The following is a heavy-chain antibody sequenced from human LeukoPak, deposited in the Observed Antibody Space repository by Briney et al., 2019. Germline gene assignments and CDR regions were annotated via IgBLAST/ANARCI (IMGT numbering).Heavy chain of an antibody. CDR1: GYTFTSYD. D-gene: IGHD2-2*01. V-gene: IGHV1-8*01. Sequence: GASVKVSCKASGYTFTSYDINRVRQATGQGLEWMGWMNPNSGNTGYAQKFQGRVTMTRNTSISTAYMELSSMRSEDTAVYYCARLGVVPETDHDYYYYYGLDVWGQGTTVTVSS. J-gene: IGHJ6*02. CDR3: ARLGVVPETDHDYYYYYGLDV. CDR2: MNPNSGNT.